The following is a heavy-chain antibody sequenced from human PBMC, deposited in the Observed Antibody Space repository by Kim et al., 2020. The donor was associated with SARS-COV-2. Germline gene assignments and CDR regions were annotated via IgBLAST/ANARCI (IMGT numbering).Heavy chain of an antibody. CDR3: ASPLALGY. Sequence: ATAGKGRFTISRDNAKNKLYLQMNSLRSEDTAVYYCASPLALGYWGQGTLVTVSS. D-gene: IGHD1-1*01. J-gene: IGHJ4*02. V-gene: IGHV3-74*01.